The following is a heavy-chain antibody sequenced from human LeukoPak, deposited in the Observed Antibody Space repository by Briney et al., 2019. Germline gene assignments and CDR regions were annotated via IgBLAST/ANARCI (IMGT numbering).Heavy chain of an antibody. CDR2: ISSSSSYI. CDR3: ARGPLYSGYDYYYFDY. D-gene: IGHD5-12*01. V-gene: IGHV3-21*01. J-gene: IGHJ4*02. Sequence: GGSLRLSCAASGFTFSSYSMNWVRQAPGKGLEWVSSISSSSSYIYYADSVKGRSTISRDNAKNSLYLQMNSLRAEDTAVYYCARGPLYSGYDYYYFDYWGQGTLVTVSS. CDR1: GFTFSSYS.